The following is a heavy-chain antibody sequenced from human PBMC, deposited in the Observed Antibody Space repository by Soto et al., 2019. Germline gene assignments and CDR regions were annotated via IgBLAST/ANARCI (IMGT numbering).Heavy chain of an antibody. D-gene: IGHD3-22*01. Sequence: GGSLRLSCAASGFTFSSYAMSWVRQASGKGLEWVSAISGSGGSTYYADSVKGRFTISRDNSKNTLYLQMNSLRAEDTAVYYCAKRWDYYDSSGYPPFDYWGQGTLVT. CDR1: GFTFSSYA. CDR3: AKRWDYYDSSGYPPFDY. CDR2: ISGSGGST. V-gene: IGHV3-23*01. J-gene: IGHJ4*02.